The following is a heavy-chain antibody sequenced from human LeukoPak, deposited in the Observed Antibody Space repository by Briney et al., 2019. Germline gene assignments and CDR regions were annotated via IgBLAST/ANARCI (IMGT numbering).Heavy chain of an antibody. J-gene: IGHJ3*02. CDR3: ARPRLEYCSGSSCFDAFDI. Sequence: GRSLRPSCAASGLTLGSYCMGSACQAPGKWLECVSAISVSGGTTYYADTLKGRITISRDNSKTTLFLQMNSLTAEDTATYSCARPRLEYCSGSSCFDAFDIWGQGTMVTVSS. CDR2: ISVSGGTT. CDR1: GLTLGSYC. D-gene: IGHD2-15*01. V-gene: IGHV3-23*01.